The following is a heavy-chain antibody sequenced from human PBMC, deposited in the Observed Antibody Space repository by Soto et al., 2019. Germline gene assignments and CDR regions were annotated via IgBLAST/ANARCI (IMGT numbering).Heavy chain of an antibody. CDR2: ISYDGSNK. CDR1: GSTFSSYG. D-gene: IGHD3-22*01. V-gene: IGHV3-30*03. CDR3: AVPHSSGSWRYFDY. J-gene: IGHJ4*02. Sequence: GGSLRLSCAASGSTFSSYGMHWVRQAPGKGLEWVAVISYDGSNKYYADSVKGRFTISRDNSKNTLYLQMNSLRAEDTAVYYCAVPHSSGSWRYFDYWGQGTLVTVSS.